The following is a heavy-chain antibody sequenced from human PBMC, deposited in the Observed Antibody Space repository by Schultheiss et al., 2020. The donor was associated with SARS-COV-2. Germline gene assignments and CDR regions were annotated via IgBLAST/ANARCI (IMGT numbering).Heavy chain of an antibody. Sequence: SETLSLTCTVSGGSVSSGSYYWSWIRQPPGKGLEWIGEIYHSGSTNYNPSLKSRVTISVDKSKNQFSLKLSSVTAADTAVYYCARGYSSSWPTPADYFDYWGQGTLVTVSS. D-gene: IGHD6-13*01. CDR3: ARGYSSSWPTPADYFDY. CDR2: IYHSGST. CDR1: GGSVSSGSYY. J-gene: IGHJ4*02. V-gene: IGHV4-39*07.